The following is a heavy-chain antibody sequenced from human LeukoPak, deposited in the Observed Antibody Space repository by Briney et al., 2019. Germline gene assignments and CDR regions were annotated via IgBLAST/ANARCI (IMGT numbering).Heavy chain of an antibody. Sequence: GGSLRLSCAASGFTFSRYWMSWVRQAPGKGLEWEANIKQDGSEKNYVDSVKGRFTISRDNAKNSLFLQMNTLRAEDTAVYYCTSPLGADILTGYYGWGQGTLVTVSS. D-gene: IGHD3-9*01. CDR2: IKQDGSEK. J-gene: IGHJ4*02. CDR3: TSPLGADILTGYYG. V-gene: IGHV3-7*01. CDR1: GFTFSRYW.